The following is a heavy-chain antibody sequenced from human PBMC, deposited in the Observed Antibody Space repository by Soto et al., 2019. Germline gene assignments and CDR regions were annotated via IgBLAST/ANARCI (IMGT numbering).Heavy chain of an antibody. CDR1: GFTFSSYA. D-gene: IGHD6-13*01. J-gene: IGHJ4*02. CDR2: ISGSGGST. CDR3: AKSAAAVTIFYYFDD. V-gene: IGHV3-23*01. Sequence: EVQLLESGGGLVQPGGSLRLSCAASGFTFSSYAMSWVRQAPGKGLEWVSAISGSGGSTYYAESVKGRFTISRDNSKNTLSLQMNSLRAEDTAVYYCAKSAAAVTIFYYFDDWGQGTLVTVSS.